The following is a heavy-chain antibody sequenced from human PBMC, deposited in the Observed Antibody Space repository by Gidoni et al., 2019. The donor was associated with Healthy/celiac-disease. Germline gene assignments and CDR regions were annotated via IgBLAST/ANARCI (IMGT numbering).Heavy chain of an antibody. D-gene: IGHD3-3*01. Sequence: QVQLQQWGAGLLKPSETLSLTCAVSGGSFSGYYWRWIRQPPVKGLEWIGEINHSGSTTYNPARKSRVTISVDTSKNQFSLKLSLGTAADTAVYYCARRVRGGSGYPSPFDYWGQGTLVTVSS. CDR2: INHSGST. CDR3: ARRVRGGSGYPSPFDY. CDR1: GGSFSGYY. J-gene: IGHJ4*02. V-gene: IGHV4-34*01.